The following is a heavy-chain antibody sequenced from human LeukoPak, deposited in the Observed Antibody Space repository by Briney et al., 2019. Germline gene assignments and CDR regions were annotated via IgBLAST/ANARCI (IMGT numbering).Heavy chain of an antibody. CDR3: AKGRSAWYGPADS. CDR1: GFSFDNYA. Sequence: SGRSLRFSCAASGFSFDNYAMFWVRQSPGKGLEWVSGISWTSNNIAYADSVKGRFTISRDNAKTSLYLQMNSLRPDDTALYYCAKGRSAWYGPADSWGQGTLVTVSS. J-gene: IGHJ4*02. V-gene: IGHV3-9*01. D-gene: IGHD6-19*01. CDR2: ISWTSNNI.